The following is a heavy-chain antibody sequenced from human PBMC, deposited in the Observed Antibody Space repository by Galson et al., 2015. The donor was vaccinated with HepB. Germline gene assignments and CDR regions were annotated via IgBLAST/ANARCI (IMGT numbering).Heavy chain of an antibody. J-gene: IGHJ4*02. Sequence: SLRLSCAASGFTFSNFWISWVRQAPGKGLEWVSLIHGGNNKYYADSVKGRFTISRDDSSNTLYLQMNSLRAEDTAVYYCAQLGTGYWGQGTLVTVSS. CDR1: GFTFSNFW. CDR3: AQLGTGY. D-gene: IGHD6-13*01. V-gene: IGHV3-53*01. CDR2: IHGGNNK.